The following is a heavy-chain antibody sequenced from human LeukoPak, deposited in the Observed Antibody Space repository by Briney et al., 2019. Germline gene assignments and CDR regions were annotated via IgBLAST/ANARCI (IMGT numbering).Heavy chain of an antibody. J-gene: IGHJ3*02. CDR2: ISYIGST. CDR3: ARDLVTVTKGFDI. D-gene: IGHD4-17*01. V-gene: IGHV4-59*11. Sequence: SETLSLTCAVSDDFFSSHYWTWIRQPPGKGLEWIGYISYIGSTNYNPSLKSRVTISIDTSKNQFSLQLTSVTAADTAVYYCARDLVTVTKGFDIWGQGTMVSVSS. CDR1: DDFFSSHY.